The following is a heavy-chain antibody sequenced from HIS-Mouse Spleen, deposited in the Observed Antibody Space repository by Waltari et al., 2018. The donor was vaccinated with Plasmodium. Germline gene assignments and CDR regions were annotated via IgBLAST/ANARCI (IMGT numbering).Heavy chain of an antibody. CDR3: ARDRTTGTSYFDY. Sequence: QLQLQESGPGLVKPSETLSLTCTVSGGSISSSSYYWGWIRQPPGKGLDWIGSNYYSGGTYYNPSLKSRVTISVDTSKNQFSLKLSSVTAADTAVYYCARDRTTGTSYFDYWGQGTLVTVSS. D-gene: IGHD1-1*01. V-gene: IGHV4-39*07. J-gene: IGHJ4*02. CDR2: NYYSGGT. CDR1: GGSISSSSYY.